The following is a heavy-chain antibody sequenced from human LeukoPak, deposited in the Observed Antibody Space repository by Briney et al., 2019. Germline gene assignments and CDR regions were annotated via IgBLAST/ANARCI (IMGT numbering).Heavy chain of an antibody. CDR3: ATLEVYCSSTSCYGLDY. V-gene: IGHV3-23*01. Sequence: PGGSLRLSCAAAGFTFSSYAMSWVRQAPGKGLEWVLAISGSGGSTYYADSVKGRFTISRDNSKNTLYLQMNSLRAEDTAVYYCATLEVYCSSTSCYGLDYWGQGTLVTVSS. CDR2: ISGSGGST. J-gene: IGHJ4*02. CDR1: GFTFSSYA. D-gene: IGHD2-2*01.